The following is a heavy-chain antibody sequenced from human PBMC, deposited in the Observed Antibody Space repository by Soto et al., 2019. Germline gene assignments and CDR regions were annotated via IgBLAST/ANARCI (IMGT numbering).Heavy chain of an antibody. D-gene: IGHD2-2*01. CDR3: ARHKGTLIVVVPAALYYFDY. Sequence: KPSETLSLTCTVSGGSISSSSYYWGWIRQPPGKGLEWIGSIYYSGSTYYNPSLKSRVTISVDTSKNQFSLKLSSVTAADTAVYYCARHKGTLIVVVPAALYYFDYWGQGTLVTVSS. V-gene: IGHV4-39*01. CDR1: GGSISSSSYY. J-gene: IGHJ4*02. CDR2: IYYSGST.